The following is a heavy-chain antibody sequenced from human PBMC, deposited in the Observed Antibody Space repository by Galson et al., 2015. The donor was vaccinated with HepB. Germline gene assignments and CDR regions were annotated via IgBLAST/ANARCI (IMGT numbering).Heavy chain of an antibody. CDR3: ARDGETNDY. CDR2: IYYSGST. D-gene: IGHD2-8*01. V-gene: IGHV4-39*07. Sequence: LSLTCTVSGGSISSSSYYWGWIRQPPGKGLEWIGSIYYSGSTYYNSSLKSRVTISIDTSKNQFSLKLSSVTAADTAVYYCARDGETNDYWGQGTLVTVSS. J-gene: IGHJ4*02. CDR1: GGSISSSSYY.